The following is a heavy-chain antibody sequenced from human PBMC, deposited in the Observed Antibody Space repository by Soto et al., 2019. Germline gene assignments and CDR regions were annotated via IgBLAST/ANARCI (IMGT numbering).Heavy chain of an antibody. D-gene: IGHD2-15*01. CDR2: ISYDGSNK. V-gene: IGHV3-30-3*01. CDR1: GFTFSSYA. J-gene: IGHJ4*02. Sequence: QVQLVESGGGVVQPGRSLRLSCAASGFTFSSYAMHWVRQAPGKGLEWGAVISYDGSNKYYADSVKGRFTISRDNSKNTLYLQMNSLRAEDTAVYYCARVAPPGCSGGSCYGGGDYWGQGTLVTVSS. CDR3: ARVAPPGCSGGSCYGGGDY.